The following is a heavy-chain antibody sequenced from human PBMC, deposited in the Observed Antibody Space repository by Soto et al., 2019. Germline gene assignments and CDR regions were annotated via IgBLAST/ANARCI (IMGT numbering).Heavy chain of an antibody. CDR1: GDSVSGNSAA. CDR2: TYYRSKWYN. CDR3: ARDNCSSTSCPLIYSYYMDV. V-gene: IGHV6-1*01. J-gene: IGHJ6*03. D-gene: IGHD2-2*01. Sequence: SQTLSLTCAISGDSVSGNSAAWNWIRQSPSRGLEWLGRTYYRSKWYNDYAVSVKSRITINPDTSKNQFSLQLNSVTPEDTAVYYCARDNCSSTSCPLIYSYYMDVWGKGTTVTVSS.